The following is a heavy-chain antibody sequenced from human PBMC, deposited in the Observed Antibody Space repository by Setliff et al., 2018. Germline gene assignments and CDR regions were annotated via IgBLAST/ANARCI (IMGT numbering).Heavy chain of an antibody. Sequence: ASVKVSCKASGYTFTSYDINWVRQAPGQGLEWMGVINPSDGSTTYAQKFQGRVKMTRDTSTNTVYMQLSSLRSEDTAVYYCARESTAKNFWGEYSDYWGQGTLVTVSS. V-gene: IGHV1-46*01. CDR1: GYTFTSYD. CDR2: INPSDGST. D-gene: IGHD3-3*01. CDR3: ARESTAKNFWGEYSDY. J-gene: IGHJ4*02.